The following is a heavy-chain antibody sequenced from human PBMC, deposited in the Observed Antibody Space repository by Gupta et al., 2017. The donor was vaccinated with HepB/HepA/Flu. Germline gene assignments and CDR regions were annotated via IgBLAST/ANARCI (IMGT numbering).Heavy chain of an antibody. CDR1: GFTFSSYS. CDR2: ISSSSSYI. CDR3: ARGALADGHFWSGRNAFDI. V-gene: IGHV3-21*01. Sequence: EVQLVESGGGLVKPGGSLRLSCAASGFTFSSYSMNWVRQAPGKGLEWVSSISSSSSYIYYADSVKGRFTISRDNAKNSLYLQMNSLRAEDTAVYYCARGALADGHFWSGRNAFDIWGQGTMVTVSS. D-gene: IGHD3-3*02. J-gene: IGHJ3*02.